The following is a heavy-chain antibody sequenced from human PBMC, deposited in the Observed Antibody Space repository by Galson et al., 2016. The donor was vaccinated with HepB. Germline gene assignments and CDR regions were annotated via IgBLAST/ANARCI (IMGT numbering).Heavy chain of an antibody. D-gene: IGHD3-16*01. CDR3: AREAKPPLWITAFGALQGEPYYGMDV. Sequence: SLRLSCAASGFNFSPYTMNWVRQAPGKGLEWVAVISHDGSSKNYAGSVKGRFSISRDNSKNTLYVQVNNLRAEDTAVYYCAREAKPPLWITAFGALQGEPYYGMDVWGQVTTVTVSS. CDR2: ISHDGSSK. CDR1: GFNFSPYT. V-gene: IGHV3-30-3*01. J-gene: IGHJ6*02.